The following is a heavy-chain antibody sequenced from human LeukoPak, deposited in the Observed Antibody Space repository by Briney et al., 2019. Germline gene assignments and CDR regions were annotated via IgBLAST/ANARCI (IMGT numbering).Heavy chain of an antibody. CDR3: VKNRRDWDTGGSLDF. Sequence: PGRSLRLSCAASGFTFSSYGMYWVRQAPGKGLEWVADISYDGSNKYYVDSVKGRFTISRDNSKNTLYLQMNSLRAEDTAVYYCVKNRRDWDTGGSLDFWGQGTLVTVSS. D-gene: IGHD3-16*01. CDR1: GFTFSSYG. J-gene: IGHJ4*02. CDR2: ISYDGSNK. V-gene: IGHV3-30*18.